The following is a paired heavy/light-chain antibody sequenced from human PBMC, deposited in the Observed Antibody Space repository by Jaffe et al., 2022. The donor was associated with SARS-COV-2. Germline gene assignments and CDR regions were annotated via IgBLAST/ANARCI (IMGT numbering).Heavy chain of an antibody. CDR1: GGSFSGYY. Sequence: QVQLQQWGAGLLKPSETLSLTCAVYGGSFSGYYWSWIRQPPGKGLEWIGEINHSGSTNYNPSLKSRVTISVDTSKNQFSLKLSSVTAADTAVYYCAREKTRRPNYYGSGSYISNWGQGTLVTVSS. CDR2: INHSGST. D-gene: IGHD3-10*01. V-gene: IGHV4-34*01. CDR3: AREKTRRPNYYGSGSYISN. J-gene: IGHJ4*02.
Light chain of an antibody. CDR2: AAS. V-gene: IGKV1-39*01. CDR1: QSISSY. CDR3: QQSYSTPA. Sequence: DIQMTQSPSSLSASVGDRVTITCRASQSISSYLNWYQQKPGKAPKLLIYAASSLQSGVPSRFSGSGSGTDFTLTISSLQPEDFATYYCQQSYSTPAFGPGTKVDIK. J-gene: IGKJ3*01.